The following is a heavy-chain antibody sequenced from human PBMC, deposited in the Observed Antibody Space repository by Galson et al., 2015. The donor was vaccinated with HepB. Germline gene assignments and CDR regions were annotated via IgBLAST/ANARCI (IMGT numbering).Heavy chain of an antibody. Sequence: SLRLSCAASGFTFSSYAMIWVRQAPGKGLEWVSSIRGNGGGTFYADSVKGRFTISRDDSKSTLYLQMNSLRAEDTAVYYCAKGYCDSGVCYSIRYFDLWGRGTLVTVSS. D-gene: IGHD2-8*01. J-gene: IGHJ2*01. CDR2: IRGNGGGT. CDR1: GFTFSSYA. V-gene: IGHV3-23*01. CDR3: AKGYCDSGVCYSIRYFDL.